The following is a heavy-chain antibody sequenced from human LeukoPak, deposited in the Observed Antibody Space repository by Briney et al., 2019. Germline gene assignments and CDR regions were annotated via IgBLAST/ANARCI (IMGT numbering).Heavy chain of an antibody. Sequence: GGSLRLSCGVSGFTFSSYAMNWVRQAPGKGLEWVSAINGGGGSTYYADSVKGRFTISRDNSKDTLYLQMNSLRAKDTAIYYCAKGTMVRGYDSWGQGTLVTVS. V-gene: IGHV3-23*01. D-gene: IGHD3-10*01. J-gene: IGHJ4*02. CDR2: INGGGGST. CDR3: AKGTMVRGYDS. CDR1: GFTFSSYA.